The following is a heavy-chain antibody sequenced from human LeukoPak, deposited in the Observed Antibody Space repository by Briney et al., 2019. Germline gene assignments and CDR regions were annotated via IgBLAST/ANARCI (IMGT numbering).Heavy chain of an antibody. CDR2: TVVGSGNT. CDR3: AADRYDSSGYYHFDY. CDR1: GFTFTSSA. Sequence: SVKVSCKASGFTFTSSAMQWVRQARGQRLEWIGWTVVGSGNTNYAQKFQERVTITRDMSTSTAYMELSSLRSEDTAVYYCAADRYDSSGYYHFDYWGQGTLVTASS. D-gene: IGHD3-22*01. J-gene: IGHJ4*02. V-gene: IGHV1-58*02.